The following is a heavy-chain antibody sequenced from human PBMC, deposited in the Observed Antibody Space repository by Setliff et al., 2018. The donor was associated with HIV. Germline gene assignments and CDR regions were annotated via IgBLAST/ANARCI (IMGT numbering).Heavy chain of an antibody. V-gene: IGHV3-74*01. CDR3: ARPMEIGRHPVAGQRDAFDI. CDR1: GFTFSSYW. Sequence: HPGGSLRLSCAASGFTFSSYWMHWVRQVPGKGLVWVSSINSDGSRTSYADSVKGRFTISRDNAKNTLYLQMNSLRAEDTAVYYCARPMEIGRHPVAGQRDAFDIWGQGTMVTVSS. D-gene: IGHD6-19*01. J-gene: IGHJ3*02. CDR2: INSDGSRT.